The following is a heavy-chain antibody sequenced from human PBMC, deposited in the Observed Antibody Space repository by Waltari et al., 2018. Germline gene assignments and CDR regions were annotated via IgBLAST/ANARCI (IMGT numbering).Heavy chain of an antibody. Sequence: QVQLVQSGAEAKKPGASVKVSCKASGYTFTGYYMHWVRQAPGQGLEWMGRINPNSGGTNYAQRFQGRVTMTRDTTISTAYMELSRLRSDETAVYYCARDGEVSRCTNGVCLRLSYYYYDMDVWGKGTTVTVSS. CDR1: GYTFTGYY. D-gene: IGHD2-8*01. V-gene: IGHV1-2*06. J-gene: IGHJ6*03. CDR2: INPNSGGT. CDR3: ARDGEVSRCTNGVCLRLSYYYYDMDV.